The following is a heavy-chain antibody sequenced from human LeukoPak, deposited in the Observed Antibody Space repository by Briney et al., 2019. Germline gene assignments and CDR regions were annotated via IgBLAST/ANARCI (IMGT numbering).Heavy chain of an antibody. J-gene: IGHJ4*02. CDR1: GYTFTGYY. V-gene: IGHV1-2*02. D-gene: IGHD3-10*01. CDR2: INPNSGGT. Sequence: PGASVKVSCKASGYTFTGYYMHWVRQAPGQGLEWMGWINPNSGGTNYAQKFQGRVTMTRDTSISTAYMELSRLRSDDTAVYYCARELLWFGELQFPFDYWGQGTLVTVSS. CDR3: ARELLWFGELQFPFDY.